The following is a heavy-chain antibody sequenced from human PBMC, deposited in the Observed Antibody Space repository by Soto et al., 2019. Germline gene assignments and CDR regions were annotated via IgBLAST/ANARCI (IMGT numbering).Heavy chain of an antibody. CDR1: GGSISSSSYY. J-gene: IGHJ4*02. D-gene: IGHD3-10*01. CDR3: ARREYYGSGSFVDYFDY. V-gene: IGHV4-39*01. CDR2: IYYSGST. Sequence: QLQLQESGPGLVKPSETLSLTCTVSGGSISSSSYYWGWIRQPPGKGLEWIGSIYYSGSTYYNPSLKSRVTISVDTSKNQFSLKLSSVTAADTAVYYCARREYYGSGSFVDYFDYWGQGTLVTVSS.